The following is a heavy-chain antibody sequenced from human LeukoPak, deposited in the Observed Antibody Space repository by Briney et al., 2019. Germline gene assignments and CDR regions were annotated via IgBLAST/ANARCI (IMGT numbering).Heavy chain of an antibody. V-gene: IGHV4-34*01. CDR3: ARGDSSGWANFDY. CDR2: INHSGST. D-gene: IGHD6-19*01. J-gene: IGHJ4*02. Sequence: PSETLSLTCAVYGGSFSGYYWSWIRQPPGKGLEWIGEINHSGSTNYNPSLKSRVTISVDTSKNQFSLKLSSVTAADTAVYYCARGDSSGWANFDYWGQGTLVTVSS. CDR1: GGSFSGYY.